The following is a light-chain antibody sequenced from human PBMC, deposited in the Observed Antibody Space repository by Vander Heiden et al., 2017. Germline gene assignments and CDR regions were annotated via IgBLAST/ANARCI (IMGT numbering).Light chain of an antibody. CDR3: QQYNSYPYT. V-gene: IGKV1-5*03. CDR1: QSISSW. Sequence: QLTQSPSTLSASVGDRVTITCRASQSISSWLAWYQQKPGKAPKLLIYKASSLESGVPSRFSGSGSGTEFTLTISSLQPDDFATYYCQQYNSYPYTFGQGTKLEIK. CDR2: KAS. J-gene: IGKJ2*01.